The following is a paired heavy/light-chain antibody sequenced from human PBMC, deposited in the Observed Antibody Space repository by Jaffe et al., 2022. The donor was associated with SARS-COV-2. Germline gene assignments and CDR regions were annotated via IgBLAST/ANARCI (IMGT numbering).Light chain of an antibody. J-gene: IGKJ2*01. CDR3: QQYYSIPYT. CDR2: WAS. Sequence: DIVMTQSPDSLAVSLGERATINCKSSQSLLYSSNNKNYLVWYQQKPGQPPKLLIYWASTREFGVPDRFSGSGSGTDFTLTISSLQAEDVAVYYCQQYYSIPYTFGQGTKLEIK. V-gene: IGKV4-1*01. CDR1: QSLLYSSNNKNY.
Heavy chain of an antibody. J-gene: IGHJ4*02. CDR3: ARDYDASGIGSFEH. D-gene: IGHD3-10*01. CDR1: GGSITSGGYY. CDR2: IYYGGST. V-gene: IGHV4-31*03. Sequence: QVQLQESGPGLVKPSQTLSLTCTVSGGSITSGGYYWNWIRQHPGKGLEWIGYIYYGGSTYYNPSLKSRVTISVDTSKNQVSLRLTSVTAADTAVYYCARDYDASGIGSFEHWGQGTLVTVSS.